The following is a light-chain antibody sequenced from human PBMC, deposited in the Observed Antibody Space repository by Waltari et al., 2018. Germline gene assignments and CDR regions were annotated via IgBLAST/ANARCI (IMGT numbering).Light chain of an antibody. CDR2: DAS. CDR1: QSVSTY. V-gene: IGKV3-11*01. Sequence: EIVVTQSPATLSLSPGERATLSCRASQSVSTYLAWYQQKPGQAPRLLIYDASNRATGIPARFSGSGSATDFTLTISSLEPEDCAVYYCQHRSNWPRTFGQGTKVEIK. CDR3: QHRSNWPRT. J-gene: IGKJ1*01.